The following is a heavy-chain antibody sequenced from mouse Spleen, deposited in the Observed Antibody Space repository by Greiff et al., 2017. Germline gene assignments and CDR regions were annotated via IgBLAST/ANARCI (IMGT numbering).Heavy chain of an antibody. CDR3: ASLPYP. Sequence: QVQLQQPGAELVKPGASVKLSCKASGYTFTSYWMQWVKQRPGQGLEWIGEIDPSDSYTNYNQKFKGKATLTVDTSSSTAYMQLSSLTSEDSAVYYCASLPYPWGQGTLVTVSA. CDR1: GYTFTSYW. J-gene: IGHJ3*01. V-gene: IGHV1-50*01. CDR2: IDPSDSYT. D-gene: IGHD5-1-1*01.